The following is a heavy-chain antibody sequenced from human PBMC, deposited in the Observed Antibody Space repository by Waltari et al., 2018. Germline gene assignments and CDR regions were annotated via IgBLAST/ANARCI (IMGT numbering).Heavy chain of an antibody. CDR2: IYYSGST. V-gene: IGHV4-59*01. Sequence: QVQLQESGSGLVKPSETLSLTCTVSGGSISSYYWRWIRQPPGKGLEWIGYIYYSGSTNYNPSLKSRVTISVDTSKNQFSLKLSSVTAADTAMYYCARGTQWLATRFDYWGQGTLVTVSS. J-gene: IGHJ4*02. D-gene: IGHD6-19*01. CDR3: ARGTQWLATRFDY. CDR1: GGSISSYY.